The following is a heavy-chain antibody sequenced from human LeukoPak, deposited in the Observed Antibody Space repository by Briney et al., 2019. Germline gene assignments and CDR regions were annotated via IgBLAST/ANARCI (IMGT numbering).Heavy chain of an antibody. V-gene: IGHV4-61*01. CDR3: AREGIAAAGYFDY. J-gene: IGHJ4*02. Sequence: PSETLSLTCTVSGGSVSSGSYYWSWIRQPPGKGLEWIGYIYYSGSTKYNPSLKSRVTIPVDTSKNQFSLKLSSVTAADTAVYYCAREGIAAAGYFDYWGQGTLVTVSS. CDR1: GGSVSSGSYY. CDR2: IYYSGST. D-gene: IGHD6-13*01.